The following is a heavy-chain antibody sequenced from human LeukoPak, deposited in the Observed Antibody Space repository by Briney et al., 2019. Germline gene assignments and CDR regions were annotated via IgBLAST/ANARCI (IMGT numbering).Heavy chain of an antibody. V-gene: IGHV3-20*04. CDR2: INWNGGST. Sequence: GGSLRLSCAASGFTFDDYGMSWVRQAPGKGLEWVSGINWNGGSTGYADSVKGRFTISRDNAKNSLYLQMNSLRAEDTVLYYRARLYYYDSSGLGDYWGQGTLFTVSS. CDR3: ARLYYYDSSGLGDY. J-gene: IGHJ4*02. D-gene: IGHD3-22*01. CDR1: GFTFDDYG.